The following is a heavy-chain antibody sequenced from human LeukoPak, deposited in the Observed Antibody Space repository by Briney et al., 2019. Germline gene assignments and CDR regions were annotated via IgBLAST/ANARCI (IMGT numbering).Heavy chain of an antibody. CDR3: ARADILTGYYGGSWYYFDY. CDR2: IYYSGST. J-gene: IGHJ4*02. V-gene: IGHV4-59*01. D-gene: IGHD3-9*01. Sequence: SETLSLTCTVSGGSIGSYYWSWIRQPPGKGLEWIGYIYYSGSTNYNPSLKSRVTISVDTSKNQFSPKLSSVTAADTAVYYCARADILTGYYGGSWYYFDYWGQGTLVTVSS. CDR1: GGSIGSYY.